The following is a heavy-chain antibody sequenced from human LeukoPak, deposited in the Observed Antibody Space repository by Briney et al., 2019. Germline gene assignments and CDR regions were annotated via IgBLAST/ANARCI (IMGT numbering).Heavy chain of an antibody. J-gene: IGHJ4*02. V-gene: IGHV3-66*03. CDR2: IYSCGST. D-gene: IGHD6-13*01. CDR3: ARSLTGYSSSWPVDY. CDR1: GFTVSSNY. Sequence: GWSLRVSRPASGFTVSSNYMRWVRPAPGKGLEWVSVIYSCGSTYYADSVKGGFTISRDNSKNTLYLQINSLRAEDTAVYYCARSLTGYSSSWPVDYWGQGTLVTVSS.